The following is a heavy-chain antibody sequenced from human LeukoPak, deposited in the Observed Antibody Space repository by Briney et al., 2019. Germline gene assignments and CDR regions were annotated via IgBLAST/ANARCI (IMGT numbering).Heavy chain of an antibody. CDR1: GYTFTSYG. V-gene: IGHV1-18*01. CDR2: ISAYNGNT. D-gene: IGHD6-19*01. J-gene: IGHJ4*02. Sequence: SVKVSCKASGYTFTSYGISWVRQAPGQGLEWMGWISAYNGNTNYAQKLQGRVTMTTDTSTSTAYMELRSLRSDDTVVYYCARDSSGWFTFDYWGQGTLVTVSS. CDR3: ARDSSGWFTFDY.